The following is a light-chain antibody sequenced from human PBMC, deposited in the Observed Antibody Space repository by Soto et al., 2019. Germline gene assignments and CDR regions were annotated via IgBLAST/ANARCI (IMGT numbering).Light chain of an antibody. CDR3: SSYSISTAYL. CDR2: EVS. J-gene: IGLJ1*01. CDR1: SSEVGGYDY. Sequence: QSVLTQPASVSGSPGQSITISCTGTSSEVGGYDYVSWYQLHPGKAPKLMVFEVSNRPSGVSYRFSGSKSGNTASLIISGLQAEDEAAYFCSSYSISTAYLFGTGTKVTVL. V-gene: IGLV2-14*01.